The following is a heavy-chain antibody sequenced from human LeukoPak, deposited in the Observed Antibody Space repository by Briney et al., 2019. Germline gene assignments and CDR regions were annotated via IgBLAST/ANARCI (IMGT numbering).Heavy chain of an antibody. CDR3: ARARFLEWLLCDY. CDR1: GGSISSYY. Sequence: SETLSLTCTVSGGSISSYYWSWIRQPPGKGLEWIGYIYYSGSTNYNPSLKSRVTISVDTSKNQFSLKLSSVTAADTAVYYCARARFLEWLLCDYWGQGTLVTVSS. CDR2: IYYSGST. D-gene: IGHD3-3*01. V-gene: IGHV4-59*01. J-gene: IGHJ4*02.